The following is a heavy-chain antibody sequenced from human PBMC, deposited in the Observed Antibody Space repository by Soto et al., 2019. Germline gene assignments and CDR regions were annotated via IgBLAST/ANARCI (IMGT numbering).Heavy chain of an antibody. CDR3: AGGRGYNYGGRAY. D-gene: IGHD5-18*01. Sequence: QVQLVESGGGVVQPGRSLRLSCAASGFTFSHYGMHWVRQAPGKGLERVALIWFDGSNKYYADSAKGRFTISRDNSKNTLYLQMNSLRAEDTAVYYGAGGRGYNYGGRAYWGQGTLVTVSS. V-gene: IGHV3-33*03. CDR2: IWFDGSNK. J-gene: IGHJ4*02. CDR1: GFTFSHYG.